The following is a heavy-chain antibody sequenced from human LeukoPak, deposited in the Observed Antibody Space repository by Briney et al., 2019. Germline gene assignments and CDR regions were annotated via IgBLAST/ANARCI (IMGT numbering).Heavy chain of an antibody. Sequence: GGSLRLSCAASGFTFSSYGMHWVRQAPGKGLEWVAVISYDGSNKYYADSVKGRFTISRDNDKNTVYLQMDSLRPEDTAVYYCARDVKYYFGSGTYQWGQGALVTVSS. V-gene: IGHV3-30*03. D-gene: IGHD3-10*01. CDR1: GFTFSSYG. CDR3: ARDVKYYFGSGTYQ. J-gene: IGHJ4*02. CDR2: ISYDGSNK.